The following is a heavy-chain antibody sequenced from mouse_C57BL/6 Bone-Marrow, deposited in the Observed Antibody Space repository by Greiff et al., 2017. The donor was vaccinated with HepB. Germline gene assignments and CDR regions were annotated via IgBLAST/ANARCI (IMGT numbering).Heavy chain of an antibody. CDR1: GFNIKDDY. D-gene: IGHD2-1*01. V-gene: IGHV14-4*01. CDR2: IDPENGDT. Sequence: VQLKESGAELVRPGASVKLSCTASGFNIKDDYMHWVKQRPEQGLEWIGWIDPENGDTEYASKFQGKATITADTSSNTAYLQLSSLTSEDTAVYYCTTGNYWCAYWGQGTRVTVSA. CDR3: TTGNYWCAY. J-gene: IGHJ3*01.